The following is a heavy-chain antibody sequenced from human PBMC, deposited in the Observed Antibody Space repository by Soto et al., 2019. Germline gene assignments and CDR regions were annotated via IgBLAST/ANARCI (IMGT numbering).Heavy chain of an antibody. CDR3: ARDSIPWIQLWLLGLGTYWYFDL. Sequence: VQLAESGGGLVKPGGSLRLSCAASGFTFSSYAMHWVRQAPGKGLEWVAVISYDGSNKYYADSVKGRFTISRDNSKNTLYLQMNSLRAEDTAVYYCARDSIPWIQLWLLGLGTYWYFDLWGRGTLVTVSS. CDR2: ISYDGSNK. J-gene: IGHJ2*01. V-gene: IGHV3-30-3*01. CDR1: GFTFSSYA. D-gene: IGHD5-18*01.